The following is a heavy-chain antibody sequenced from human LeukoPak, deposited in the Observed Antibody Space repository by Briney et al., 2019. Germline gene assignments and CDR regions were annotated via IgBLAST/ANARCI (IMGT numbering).Heavy chain of an antibody. D-gene: IGHD6-13*01. Sequence: PGGSLRLSCAASGFTFSSYGMHWVRQAPGKGLEWVAVISYDGSNKYYADSVKGRFTISRDNSKNTLYLQMNSLRAEDTAVYYCAKDQQQLAPFYYYYGMDVWDQGTTVTVSS. CDR3: AKDQQQLAPFYYYYGMDV. CDR2: ISYDGSNK. J-gene: IGHJ6*02. V-gene: IGHV3-30*18. CDR1: GFTFSSYG.